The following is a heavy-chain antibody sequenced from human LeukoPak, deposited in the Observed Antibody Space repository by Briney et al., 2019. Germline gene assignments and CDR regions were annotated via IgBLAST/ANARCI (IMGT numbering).Heavy chain of an antibody. CDR2: INPNSGGT. D-gene: IGHD2-21*01. CDR3: TRDLPHCENNRCDPFDY. V-gene: IGHV1-2*02. CDR1: GGTFSSYA. Sequence: ASVKVSCKASGGTFSSYAISWVRQAPGQGLEWMGWINPNSGGTIYAQKFQGRVTMTSDPSISTVYMELSSLRSDDTAEYYCTRDLPHCENNRCDPFDYWGQGTLVTVSS. J-gene: IGHJ4*02.